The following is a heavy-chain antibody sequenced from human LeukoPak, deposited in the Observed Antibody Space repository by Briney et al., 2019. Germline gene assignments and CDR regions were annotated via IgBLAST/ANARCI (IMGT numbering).Heavy chain of an antibody. CDR2: IKQDGSEK. Sequence: GRPLRLSGAASGFTFSSYWMNWVRQAPGKGLEWVANIKQDGSEKYYVDSVKGRFTISRDNAKNSLYLQMNSLRAEDTAVYYCARDLASTYYYDSSTALGYWGQGTLVTVSS. V-gene: IGHV3-7*01. CDR3: ARDLASTYYYDSSTALGY. D-gene: IGHD3-22*01. CDR1: GFTFSSYW. J-gene: IGHJ4*02.